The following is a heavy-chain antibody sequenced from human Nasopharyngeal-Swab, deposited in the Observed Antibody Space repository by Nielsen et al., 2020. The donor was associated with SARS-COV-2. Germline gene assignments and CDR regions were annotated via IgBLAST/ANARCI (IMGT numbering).Heavy chain of an antibody. CDR3: ARGGAGYYYYMDV. CDR1: GGSISSGDYY. Sequence: SESLSLTCTVSGGSISSGDYYWSWIRQPPGKGLEWIGYIYYSGSTYYNPSLKSRITISVNTSKTQFYLKLSAVTAADTAVYYCARGGAGYYYYMDVWGKGTTVTVSS. CDR2: IYYSGST. D-gene: IGHD3-16*01. J-gene: IGHJ6*03. V-gene: IGHV4-30-4*01.